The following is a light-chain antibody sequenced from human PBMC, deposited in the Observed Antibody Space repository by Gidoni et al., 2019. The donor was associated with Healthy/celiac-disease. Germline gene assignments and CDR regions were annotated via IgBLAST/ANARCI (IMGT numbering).Light chain of an antibody. CDR3: QQSYSTPLT. Sequence: DIQMTSSPSSLSASVGDRVTITCRASQSISSYLNWDQQKPGKAPKLLIYAASSLQSGVPSRFSGSGSGTYFTLTISSLQPEDFATYYCQQSYSTPLTFGGGTKVEIK. V-gene: IGKV1-39*01. CDR1: QSISSY. CDR2: AAS. J-gene: IGKJ4*01.